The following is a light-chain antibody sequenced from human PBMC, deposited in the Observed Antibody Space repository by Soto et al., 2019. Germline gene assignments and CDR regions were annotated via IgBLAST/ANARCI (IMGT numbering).Light chain of an antibody. Sequence: DIVMTQSPATLSVSPGERATLSCRASQSVSSNLAWYQQKRGQAPRLLIYGASTRATGIPARFSGSGSGTEFTLTISSLESEDFAVYYCQQYNNWPPRYTFGQGTKLEIK. J-gene: IGKJ2*01. V-gene: IGKV3-15*01. CDR3: QQYNNWPPRYT. CDR1: QSVSSN. CDR2: GAS.